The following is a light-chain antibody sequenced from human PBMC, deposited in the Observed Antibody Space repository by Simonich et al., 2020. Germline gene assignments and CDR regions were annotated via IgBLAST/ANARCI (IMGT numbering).Light chain of an antibody. CDR3: SSYTSSSTYVV. V-gene: IGLV2-14*01. CDR2: DGS. J-gene: IGLJ2*01. Sequence: QSALTQPASVSGSPGQSLTISCTGTSSDVGGYNYVSWYQQHPGKAPKRMIYDGSKRPSGVSNRFSGSKSGNTASLTISGLQAEDEADYYCSSYTSSSTYVVFGGGTKLTVL. CDR1: SSDVGGYNY.